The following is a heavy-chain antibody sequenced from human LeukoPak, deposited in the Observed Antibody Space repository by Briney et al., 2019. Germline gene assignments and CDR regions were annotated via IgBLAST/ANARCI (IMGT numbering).Heavy chain of an antibody. Sequence: PGRSLRLSCAASGFTFSTYGMHWVRKAPGKGLEWVAVISYDGSNEYHADSVKGRFTISRDNSKNTLYLQMSSLRAEDTAVYYCAKEFNRGLPDYWGQGTLVTVPS. V-gene: IGHV3-30*18. CDR3: AKEFNRGLPDY. D-gene: IGHD2-21*01. J-gene: IGHJ4*02. CDR2: ISYDGSNE. CDR1: GFTFSTYG.